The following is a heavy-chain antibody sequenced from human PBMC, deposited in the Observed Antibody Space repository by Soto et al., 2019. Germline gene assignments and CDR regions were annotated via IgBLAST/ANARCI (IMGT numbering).Heavy chain of an antibody. D-gene: IGHD3-22*01. V-gene: IGHV4-34*01. CDR3: ARPRDSSAPRMAFDP. CDR2: INHSGST. CDR1: GGSFSVYY. J-gene: IGHJ5*02. Sequence: PSETLSLTCAVYGGSFSVYYWSWVGQPPGKGLEWIGEINHSGSTNYNPSLKSRVTISVDTSKNQFSLKLSSVTAADTAVYYCARPRDSSAPRMAFDPWGQGTPVTVS.